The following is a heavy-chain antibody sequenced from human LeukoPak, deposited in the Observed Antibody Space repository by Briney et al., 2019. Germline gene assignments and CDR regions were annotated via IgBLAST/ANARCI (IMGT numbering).Heavy chain of an antibody. CDR3: AKDSSGWYVWYFDY. V-gene: IGHV3-48*01. D-gene: IGHD6-19*01. CDR1: GFTFSSYS. J-gene: IGHJ4*02. Sequence: GGSLRLSCAASGFTFSSYSMNWVRQAPGKGLEWVSYISSSSSTIYYADSVKGRFTISRDNSKNTLYLQMNSLRAEDTAVYYCAKDSSGWYVWYFDYWGQGTLVTVSS. CDR2: ISSSSSTI.